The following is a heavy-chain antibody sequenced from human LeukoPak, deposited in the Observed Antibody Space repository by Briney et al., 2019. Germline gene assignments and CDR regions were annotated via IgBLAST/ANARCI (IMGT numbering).Heavy chain of an antibody. D-gene: IGHD1-7*01. CDR1: GFNFNIYA. CDR3: AKDAISGNSIYDFFDV. CDR2: IGAPTRT. Sequence: GGSLRLSCATSGFNFNIYAMSWVRQAPGKGLEWVSTIGAPTRTYHADSVKGRFTISRDDSKNTLFLQMNSLRADDTALYYCAKDAISGNSIYDFFDVWGQGTMVIVSS. J-gene: IGHJ3*01. V-gene: IGHV3-23*01.